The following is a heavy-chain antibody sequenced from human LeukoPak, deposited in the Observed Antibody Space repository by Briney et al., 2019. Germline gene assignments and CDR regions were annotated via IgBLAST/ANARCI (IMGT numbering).Heavy chain of an antibody. CDR2: INIDGSTT. V-gene: IGHV3-74*01. J-gene: IGHJ3*02. D-gene: IGHD4-17*01. CDR3: VRWGTTVTTNIPAFDI. CDR1: GFMFSSDW. Sequence: PGGSLRLACAASGFMFSSDWMHWVRQLPGKGLVWVSRINIDGSTTTYADSGKGRVTIARDNAKKTLYLQMNSLRDEDTAVYYCVRWGTTVTTNIPAFDIWGQGTVVTVFS.